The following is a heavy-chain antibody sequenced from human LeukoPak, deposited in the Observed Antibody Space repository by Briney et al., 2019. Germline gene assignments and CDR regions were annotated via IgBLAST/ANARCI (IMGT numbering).Heavy chain of an antibody. J-gene: IGHJ3*02. V-gene: IGHV1-24*01. D-gene: IGHD1-14*01. CDR2: FDPEDGET. CDR3: ATDQGIKNAFDI. Sequence: ASVKVSCKVSGYTLTELSMHWVRQAPGKGLEWMGGFDPEDGETIYAQKFQGRVTMTEDTSTDTAYMELSSLRSEDTAVYYCATDQGIKNAFDIWGQGTMVTVSS. CDR1: GYTLTELS.